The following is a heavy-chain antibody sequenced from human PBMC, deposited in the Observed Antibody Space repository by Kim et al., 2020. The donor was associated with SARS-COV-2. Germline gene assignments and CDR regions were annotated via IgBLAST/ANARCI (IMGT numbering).Heavy chain of an antibody. V-gene: IGHV4-39*01. CDR3: ASHSIAAEYLDY. Sequence: SETLSLTCTVSGGSISSSSYYWGWIRQPPGKGLEWIGSIYYSGSTYYNPSLKSRVTISVDTSKNQFSLKLSSVTAADTAVYYCASHSIAAEYLDYWGQGTLVTVSS. CDR1: GGSISSSSYY. J-gene: IGHJ4*02. D-gene: IGHD6-13*01. CDR2: IYYSGST.